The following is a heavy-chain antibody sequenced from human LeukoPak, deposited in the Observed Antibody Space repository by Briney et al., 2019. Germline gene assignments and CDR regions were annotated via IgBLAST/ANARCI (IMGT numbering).Heavy chain of an antibody. CDR2: IRYDGGNK. J-gene: IGHJ4*02. CDR1: GFTFSSYG. Sequence: PGGSLRLSCAASGFTFSSYGMHWVRQAPGKGLEWVAFIRYDGGNKYYADSVKGRFTISRDNAKNSLYLQMNSLRAEDTAVYYCARGTMFPYYFDYWGQGTLVTVSS. CDR3: ARGTMFPYYFDY. D-gene: IGHD3-10*02. V-gene: IGHV3-30*02.